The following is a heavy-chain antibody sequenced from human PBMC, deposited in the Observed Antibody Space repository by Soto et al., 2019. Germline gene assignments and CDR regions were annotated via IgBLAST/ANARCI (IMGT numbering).Heavy chain of an antibody. V-gene: IGHV3-21*01. CDR2: ISSSSSYI. D-gene: IGHD2-2*01. Sequence: EVQLVESGGGLVKPGGSLRLSCAASGFTFSSYSMNWVRQAPGKGLEWVSSISSSSSYIYYADSVKGRFTISRDNAKNSLYLQMNSLRAEDTAVYYCARDYTYCSSTSCYYLDYYYYYYMDVWGKGTTVTVSS. CDR1: GFTFSSYS. CDR3: ARDYTYCSSTSCYYLDYYYYYYMDV. J-gene: IGHJ6*03.